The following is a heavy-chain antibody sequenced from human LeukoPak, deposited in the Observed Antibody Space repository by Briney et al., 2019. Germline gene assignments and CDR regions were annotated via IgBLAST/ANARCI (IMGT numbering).Heavy chain of an antibody. V-gene: IGHV4-34*01. Sequence: SETLSLTCAVYGGSFSGYYWSWVRQPPGKGLEWIGEINHSGSTNYNPSLKSRVTISVDTSKNQFSLKLSSVTAADTAVYYCARGSGYSSAFDIWGQGTMVTVSS. J-gene: IGHJ3*02. CDR3: ARGSGYSSAFDI. D-gene: IGHD3-3*01. CDR1: GGSFSGYY. CDR2: INHSGST.